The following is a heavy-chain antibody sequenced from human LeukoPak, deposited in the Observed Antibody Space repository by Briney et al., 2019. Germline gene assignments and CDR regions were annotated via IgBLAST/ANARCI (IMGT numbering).Heavy chain of an antibody. CDR1: GYNFTTYW. CDR2: IYPGDSDT. CDR3: ARHETGPYFDY. J-gene: IGHJ4*02. D-gene: IGHD1-1*01. V-gene: IGHV5-51*01. Sequence: GESLKISCKGSGYNFTTYWIGWVRKMPGKGLEWMGIIYPGDSDTRYSPSFQGQVTIPADKSISTAYLQWSSLKASDTAMYSCARHETGPYFDYWGQGTLVTVSS.